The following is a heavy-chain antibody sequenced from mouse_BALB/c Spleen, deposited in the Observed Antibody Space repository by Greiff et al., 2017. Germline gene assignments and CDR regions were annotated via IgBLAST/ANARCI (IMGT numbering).Heavy chain of an antibody. V-gene: IGHV1-7*01. D-gene: IGHD2-14*01. CDR3: ARWGIYRYLFAY. CDR1: GYTFTSYW. CDR2: INPSTGYT. J-gene: IGHJ3*01. Sequence: VQLQESGAELAKPGASVKMSCKASGYTFTSYWMHWVKQRPGQGLEWIGYINPSTGYTEYNQKFKDKATLTADKSSSTAYMQLSSLTSEDSAVYYCARWGIYRYLFAYWGQGTLVTVSA.